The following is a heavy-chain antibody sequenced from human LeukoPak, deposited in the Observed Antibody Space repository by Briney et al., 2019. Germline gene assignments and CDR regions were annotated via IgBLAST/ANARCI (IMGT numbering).Heavy chain of an antibody. J-gene: IGHJ6*03. Sequence: PGGSLRLSCAASGFTFSSYSMNWVRQAPGKGLEWVSSISSSSSYIYYADSVKGRFTISRDNAKNSLYLQMNSLRAEDTAVYYCARVQADYYYYYMDVWGKGTTVTVSS. CDR2: ISSSSSYI. V-gene: IGHV3-21*01. CDR1: GFTFSSYS. CDR3: ARVQADYYYYYMDV.